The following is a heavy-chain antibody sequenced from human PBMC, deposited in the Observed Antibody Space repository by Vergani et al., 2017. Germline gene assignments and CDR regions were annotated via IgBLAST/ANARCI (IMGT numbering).Heavy chain of an antibody. Sequence: QVQLVQSGAEVKKPGSSVKVSCKASGGTFSSYAISWVRQAPGQGLEWMGRIIPILGIANYAQKCQGRVTITADKSTSTAYMEPSSLRSEDTAVCYCARDVAPAPYYYGMDVWGQGTTVTVSS. CDR3: ARDVAPAPYYYGMDV. CDR1: GGTFSSYA. V-gene: IGHV1-69*04. CDR2: IIPILGIA. D-gene: IGHD2-21*01. J-gene: IGHJ6*02.